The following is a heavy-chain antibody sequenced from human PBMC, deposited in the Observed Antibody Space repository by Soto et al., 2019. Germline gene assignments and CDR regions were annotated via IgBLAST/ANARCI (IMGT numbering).Heavy chain of an antibody. CDR2: IRTKAFGGTP. V-gene: IGHV3-49*03. CDR3: TRDSYDHPPKVY. Sequence: LRLSCTASGFTFGGYAMTWFRQAPGKGLEWVGFIRTKAFGGTPEYAASVKGRFTISRDDSRNIAYLQMNSLKTEDTAVYYCTRDSYDHPPKVYWAQGTLVTVSS. D-gene: IGHD5-12*01. CDR1: GFTFGGYA. J-gene: IGHJ4*02.